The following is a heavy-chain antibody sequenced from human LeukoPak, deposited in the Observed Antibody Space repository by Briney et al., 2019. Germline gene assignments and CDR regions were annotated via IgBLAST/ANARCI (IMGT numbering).Heavy chain of an antibody. J-gene: IGHJ4*02. Sequence: GGSLRLSCSASGFTFSTYTMNWVRQAPGKGLEWVSYISNGSSTIYYADSVKGRFTISRDNAKNSLYLQMNSLRAEDTAVYYCARGKQQWLVTFDYWGQGTLVTVSS. CDR2: ISNGSSTI. V-gene: IGHV3-48*04. D-gene: IGHD6-19*01. CDR3: ARGKQQWLVTFDY. CDR1: GFTFSTYT.